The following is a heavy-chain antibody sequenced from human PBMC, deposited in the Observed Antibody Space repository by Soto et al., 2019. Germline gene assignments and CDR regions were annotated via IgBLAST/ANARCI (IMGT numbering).Heavy chain of an antibody. Sequence: QVQLQESGPGLVKPSETLSLTCTVSGGSISSYYWSWIRQPPGKGLEWIGYIYYSGSTNYNPSLKIRVTISVYTSKNQFSLNLSSVTAADTAVYYCASGSGYYSVQAFDIWGQGTVVTVSS. J-gene: IGHJ3*02. V-gene: IGHV4-59*01. CDR2: IYYSGST. CDR3: ASGSGYYSVQAFDI. CDR1: GGSISSYY. D-gene: IGHD3-22*01.